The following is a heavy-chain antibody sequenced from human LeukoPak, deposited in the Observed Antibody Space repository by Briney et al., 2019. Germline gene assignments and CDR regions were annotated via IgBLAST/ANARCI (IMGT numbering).Heavy chain of an antibody. CDR3: ARDPMTNYYDSSGYNWFDP. V-gene: IGHV1-18*01. J-gene: IGHJ5*02. D-gene: IGHD3-22*01. Sequence: ASVKVSCKTSGYTFSNYDITWVRQAPGQGLEWMGWISAYNGNTNYAQKLQGRVTMTTDTSTSTAYMELRSLRSDDTAVYYCARDPMTNYYDSSGYNWFDPWGQGTLVTVSS. CDR2: ISAYNGNT. CDR1: GYTFSNYD.